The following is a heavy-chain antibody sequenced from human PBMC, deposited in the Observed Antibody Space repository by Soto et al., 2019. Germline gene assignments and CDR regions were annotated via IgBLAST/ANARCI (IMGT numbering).Heavy chain of an antibody. V-gene: IGHV4-4*02. CDR3: AREVNSSAARGPNWFDP. Sequence: QVQLQESGPGLVQPSGTLSLTCAVSGDSINNSHWWSWVRQTPGKGLEWIGETYHSGTTNYNPSLKTRVTISIDKSKNRFSLKMNSVTAADTAVYYCAREVNSSAARGPNWFDPWGQGTLVTVSS. CDR1: GDSINNSHW. D-gene: IGHD6-25*01. CDR2: TYHSGTT. J-gene: IGHJ5*02.